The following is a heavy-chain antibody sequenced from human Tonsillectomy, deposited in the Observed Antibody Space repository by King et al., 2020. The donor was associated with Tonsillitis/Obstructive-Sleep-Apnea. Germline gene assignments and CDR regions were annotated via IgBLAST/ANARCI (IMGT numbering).Heavy chain of an antibody. CDR2: IYWDDDK. Sequence: TLKESGPTLVKPTQTLTLTCTFSGFSLSTGGVGVGWVRQPPGKALEWLALIYWDDDKRYSPSLKSRLTITRDTSKNQVVLTMTNVNPVDTATYVCAPGDYGWNDGSPLDYWGQGTLVTVS. J-gene: IGHJ4*02. D-gene: IGHD1-1*01. CDR1: GFSLSTGGVG. V-gene: IGHV2-5*02. CDR3: APGDYGWNDGSPLDY.